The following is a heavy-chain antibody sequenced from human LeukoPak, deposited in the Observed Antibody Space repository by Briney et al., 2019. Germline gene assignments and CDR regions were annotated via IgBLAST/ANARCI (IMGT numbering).Heavy chain of an antibody. CDR2: INPNSGGT. CDR1: GYTFTGYY. D-gene: IGHD5-24*01. V-gene: IGHV1-2*02. Sequence: ASVKVSCKASGYTFTGYYMHWVRQAPGQGLEWMGWINPNSGGTNYAQKFQGRVTMTRDTSISTAYMELSRLRSDDTAVYYCARDGEMATIAWFDHWGQGTLVTVSS. CDR3: ARDGEMATIAWFDH. J-gene: IGHJ5*02.